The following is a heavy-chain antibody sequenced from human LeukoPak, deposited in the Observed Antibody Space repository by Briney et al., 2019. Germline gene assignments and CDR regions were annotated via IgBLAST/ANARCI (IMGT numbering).Heavy chain of an antibody. J-gene: IGHJ4*02. Sequence: GGSLRLSCAASGFTFSIYEMNWVRQAPGKGLEWVSSSSGSTIYYADSVKGRFTISRDNAKNSLYLQMNSLRAEDTAIYYCASEDSSGLDYWGQGTLVTVSS. CDR1: GFTFSIYE. CDR3: ASEDSSGLDY. D-gene: IGHD6-19*01. V-gene: IGHV3-48*03. CDR2: SSSGSTI.